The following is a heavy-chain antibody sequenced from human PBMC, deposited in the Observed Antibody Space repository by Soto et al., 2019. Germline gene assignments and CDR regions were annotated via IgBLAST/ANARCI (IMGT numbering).Heavy chain of an antibody. CDR2: IIHSGST. V-gene: IGHV4-34*01. CDR1: GGSFSGYF. D-gene: IGHD4-17*01. CDR3: ARGGYGGNSGLGQIDY. J-gene: IGHJ4*02. Sequence: SETLSLTCVVYGGSFSGYFWSWIRQPPGKGLEWIGEIIHSGSTNYNPSLKSRVTISVDTSKNQFPLKLSSVTAADTAVYYCARGGYGGNSGLGQIDYWGQGTLVTVSS.